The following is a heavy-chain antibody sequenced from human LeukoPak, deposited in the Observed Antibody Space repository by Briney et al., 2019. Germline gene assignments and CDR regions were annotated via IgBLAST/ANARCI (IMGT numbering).Heavy chain of an antibody. D-gene: IGHD5-18*01. V-gene: IGHV1-24*01. Sequence: GASVKVSCKASGYTFTSYGISWVRQAPGQGLEWMGGFDVIDGETFYAQKFQGRVTMTEDSSADTAYMELRSLTSDDTALYYCAAGRPYSLLDYWGQGTLVTVSS. CDR2: FDVIDGET. CDR3: AAGRPYSLLDY. J-gene: IGHJ4*02. CDR1: GYTFTSYG.